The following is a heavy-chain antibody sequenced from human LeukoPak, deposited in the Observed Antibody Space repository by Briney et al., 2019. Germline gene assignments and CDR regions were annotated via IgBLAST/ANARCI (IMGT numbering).Heavy chain of an antibody. V-gene: IGHV3-33*01. CDR2: LWHDGRNQ. CDR3: ARDAPSGNSYGYLDY. Sequence: GGSLRRSCAASGFTFGSYGMHWVRQAPGKGLDWVAVLWHDGRNQYYADSVKGRFTISRDSSNSTLYLQMNSLRAEDTAVYYCARDAPSGNSYGYLDYWGQGTLLTVSS. D-gene: IGHD5-18*01. CDR1: GFTFGSYG. J-gene: IGHJ4*02.